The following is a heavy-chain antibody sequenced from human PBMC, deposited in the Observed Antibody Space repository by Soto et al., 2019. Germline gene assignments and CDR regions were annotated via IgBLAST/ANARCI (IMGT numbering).Heavy chain of an antibody. CDR2: ISYDGSNK. V-gene: IGHV3-30*18. CDR3: AKLRSSSSNFDY. J-gene: IGHJ4*02. Sequence: PVGSLRLSCAASGFTFSSYGMHWVRQAPGKGLEWVAVISYDGSNKYYADSVKGRFTISRDNSKNTLYLQMNSLRAEDTAVYYCAKLRSSSSNFDYWGQGTLVTVSS. D-gene: IGHD6-6*01. CDR1: GFTFSSYG.